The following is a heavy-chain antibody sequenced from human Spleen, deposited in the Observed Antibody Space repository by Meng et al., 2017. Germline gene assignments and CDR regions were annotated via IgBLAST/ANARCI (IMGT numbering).Heavy chain of an antibody. CDR1: GGSISSYY. J-gene: IGHJ6*02. CDR3: ASYDFWSGYYRMDV. V-gene: IGHV4-4*07. D-gene: IGHD3-3*01. Sequence: SETLSLTCTVSGGSISSYYWSWIRQPAGKGLEWIGRMYTSGSTNYNPSLKSRVTMSVDTSKNQFSLKLSSVSAADTAVYYCASYDFWSGYYRMDVWGQGTTVTVSS. CDR2: MYTSGST.